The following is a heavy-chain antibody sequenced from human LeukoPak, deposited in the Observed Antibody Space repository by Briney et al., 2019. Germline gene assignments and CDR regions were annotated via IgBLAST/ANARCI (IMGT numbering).Heavy chain of an antibody. CDR2: ICTGVYPT. CDR1: GCTVTDYY. J-gene: IGHJ6*04. D-gene: IGHD5-12*01. Sequence: PGGSLRLSCAVSGCTVTDYYMNWIRQAPGKGLEGVSYICTGVYPTYYADSVKGRFTISRDTATNTLYLQMNSLRVDDTGVYYCARRLHVDVWGRGTTVTVPS. CDR3: ARRLHVDV. V-gene: IGHV3-11*04.